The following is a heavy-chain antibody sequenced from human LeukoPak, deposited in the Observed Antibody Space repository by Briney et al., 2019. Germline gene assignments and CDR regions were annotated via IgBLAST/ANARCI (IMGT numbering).Heavy chain of an antibody. Sequence: GGSLRLSCAASGFTFSNYGLSWVRQAPGKGLEWVSLIYSGGSTYYADSVKGRFTISRDNSKNTLYLQMNSLRAEDTAVYYCARDSYWNDFDYWGQGTLVTVSS. CDR2: IYSGGST. D-gene: IGHD1-1*01. V-gene: IGHV3-66*01. CDR1: GFTFSNYG. CDR3: ARDSYWNDFDY. J-gene: IGHJ4*02.